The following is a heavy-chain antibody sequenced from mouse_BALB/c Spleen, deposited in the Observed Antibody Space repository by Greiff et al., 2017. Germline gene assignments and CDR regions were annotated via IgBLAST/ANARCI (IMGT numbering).Heavy chain of an antibody. Sequence: LQQPGSELVRPGASVKLSCKASGYTFTSYWMHWVKQRHGQGLEWIGNIYPGSGSTNYDEKFKSKGTLTVDTSSSTAYMHLSSLTSEDSAVYYCTRSPSYYYGSSSYAMDYWGQGTSVTVSS. CDR1: GYTFTSYW. D-gene: IGHD1-1*01. CDR3: TRSPSYYYGSSSYAMDY. V-gene: IGHV1S22*01. J-gene: IGHJ4*01. CDR2: IYPGSGST.